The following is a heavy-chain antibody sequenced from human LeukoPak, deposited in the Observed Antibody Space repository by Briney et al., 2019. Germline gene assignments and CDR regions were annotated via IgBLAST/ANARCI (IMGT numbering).Heavy chain of an antibody. CDR3: ARGYCSSTSCYSFDY. Sequence: ASVKVSCKACGYTFTGYYMHWVRQAPGQGLESMGRINPNSGGTNYAQKFQGRVTMTRDTSISTAYMELSRLRSDDTAVYYCARGYCSSTSCYSFDYWGQGTLVTVSS. D-gene: IGHD2-2*02. J-gene: IGHJ4*02. CDR2: INPNSGGT. V-gene: IGHV1-2*06. CDR1: GYTFTGYY.